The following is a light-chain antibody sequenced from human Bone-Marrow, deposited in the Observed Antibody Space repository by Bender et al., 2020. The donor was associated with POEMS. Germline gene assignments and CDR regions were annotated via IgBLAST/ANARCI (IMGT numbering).Light chain of an antibody. CDR3: SSYAGSNNWV. V-gene: IGLV1-47*02. Sequence: QSVLTQPPSASGTPGQRVTISCSGSNSNIGRNYVYWYQQFPGTTPKLLIYSNDQRPSGVPDRFSGSKSGTSASLAISGLRSEDESDYYCSSYAGSNNWVFGGGTKLTVL. CDR1: NSNIGRNY. CDR2: SND. J-gene: IGLJ3*02.